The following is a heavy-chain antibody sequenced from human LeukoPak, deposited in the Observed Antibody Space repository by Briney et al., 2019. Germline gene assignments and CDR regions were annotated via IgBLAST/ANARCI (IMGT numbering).Heavy chain of an antibody. CDR2: IQDDGSPK. D-gene: IGHD3-10*01. CDR3: ESDYGSRSYGLDY. V-gene: IGHV3-30*02. Sequence: GGSLRLSCGASGFTFRRFGMHWVRQAPGKGLEWVAFIQDDGSPKYYAGSVKGRFSISRDNSKNTVYLQMNSLRAEDTALYYCESDYGSRSYGLDYWGQGTLVTVSS. CDR1: GFTFRRFG. J-gene: IGHJ4*02.